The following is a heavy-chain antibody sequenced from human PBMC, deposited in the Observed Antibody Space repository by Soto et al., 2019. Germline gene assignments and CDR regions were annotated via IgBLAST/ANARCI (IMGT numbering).Heavy chain of an antibody. D-gene: IGHD6-13*01. CDR2: ISFDGGNK. V-gene: IGHV3-30*18. Sequence: PGGSLRLSCSTSGFTFTNYGMHWVRQAPGKGLEWVAVISFDGGNKYYADSVKGRFTISRDNSKSTLSLQMDSLRPEDTAGYYCAKITLLSSSLHAFDYWGRGTLVTVSS. CDR3: AKITLLSSSLHAFDY. J-gene: IGHJ4*02. CDR1: GFTFTNYG.